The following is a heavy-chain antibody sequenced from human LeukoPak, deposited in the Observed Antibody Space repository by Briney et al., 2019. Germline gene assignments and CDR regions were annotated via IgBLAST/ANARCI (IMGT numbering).Heavy chain of an antibody. D-gene: IGHD5-18*01. CDR2: ISESGSGT. Sequence: PGGSLRPSCAVSGLTFSRYAMSWVRQAPGKGLEWVSAISESGSGTYYADSVKGRFTISRDNSKDTLSLQMNSLRAEGTAVYYCAKDIAQGYTFGSIEQDYWGQGTLVTVSS. V-gene: IGHV3-23*01. J-gene: IGHJ4*02. CDR3: AKDIAQGYTFGSIEQDY. CDR1: GLTFSRYA.